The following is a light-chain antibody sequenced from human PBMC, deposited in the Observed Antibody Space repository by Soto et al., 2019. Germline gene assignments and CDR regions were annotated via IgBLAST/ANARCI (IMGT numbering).Light chain of an antibody. J-gene: IGKJ1*01. CDR2: KAS. Sequence: DIQMTQSPSTLSASVGERVTITCRASQSISSWLAWYQQKPGKAPKLLIYKASSLESGVPSRFSCSGSGTEFTLTISSLQLDDFATYYCQQYNSYSTFGQGTKVEIK. CDR1: QSISSW. V-gene: IGKV1-5*03. CDR3: QQYNSYST.